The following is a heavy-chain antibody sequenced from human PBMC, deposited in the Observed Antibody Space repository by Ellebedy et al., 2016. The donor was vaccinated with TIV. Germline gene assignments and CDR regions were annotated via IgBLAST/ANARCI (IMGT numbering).Heavy chain of an antibody. J-gene: IGHJ4*02. CDR3: ARDITFDY. Sequence: PGGSLRLSCAVSGFTFSSYAMNWVRQAPGKGLEWVSSISSTSTYIFYADSVKGRFTVSRDNAKNSLYLQMNSLRAEDTAVYYCARDITFDYWGQGTLVTVSS. CDR1: GFTFSSYA. V-gene: IGHV3-21*01. CDR2: ISSTSTYI.